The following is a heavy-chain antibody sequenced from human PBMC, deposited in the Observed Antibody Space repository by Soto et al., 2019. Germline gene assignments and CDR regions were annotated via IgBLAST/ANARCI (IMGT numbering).Heavy chain of an antibody. CDR2: IYWNADK. Sequence: QITLKASGPTLVKSTQTLTLTCTFSAFSLSTNGVGVGCIRQPPGKALEWLALIYWNADKRSSPSLKSRHTITKDTSKDQEVLTNTNVVPLDTATYYYAYTKWNFQVYGGQGALVTGSS. CDR3: AYTKWNFQVY. D-gene: IGHD1-1*01. V-gene: IGHV2-5*01. J-gene: IGHJ4*02. CDR1: AFSLSTNGVG.